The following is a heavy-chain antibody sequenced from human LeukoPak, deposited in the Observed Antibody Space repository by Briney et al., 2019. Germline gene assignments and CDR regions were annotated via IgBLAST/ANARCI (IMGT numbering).Heavy chain of an antibody. CDR3: ARHIGVIFDY. CDR1: GGSISSGSYY. J-gene: IGHJ4*02. V-gene: IGHV4-61*02. Sequence: PSETLSLTCTVSGGSISSGSYYWSWIRQPAGKGLEWIGRIYTSGSTNYNPSLKSRVTISVDTSKNQFSLKLSSVTAADTAVYYCARHIGVIFDYWGQGTLVTVSS. D-gene: IGHD5-12*01. CDR2: IYTSGST.